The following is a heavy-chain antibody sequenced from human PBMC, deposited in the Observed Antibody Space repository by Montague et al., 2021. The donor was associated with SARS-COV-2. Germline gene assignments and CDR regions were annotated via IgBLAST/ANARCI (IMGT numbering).Heavy chain of an antibody. CDR2: IYTSGST. CDR3: ARGAGVGSSLWLGFDY. V-gene: IGHV4-61*02. Sequence: TLSLTCTVSGGSISSGSYYWIWHRQPAGKGLEWNSSIYTSGSTNYYLSLKSPVTISVDTSKIQFSLKLSSVTAADTAVYYGARGAGVGSSLWLGFDYWGQGTLVTVSS. CDR1: GGSISSGSYY. J-gene: IGHJ4*02. D-gene: IGHD6-13*01.